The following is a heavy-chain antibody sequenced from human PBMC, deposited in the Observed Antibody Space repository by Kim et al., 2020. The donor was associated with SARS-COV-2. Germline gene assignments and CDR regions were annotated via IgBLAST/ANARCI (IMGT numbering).Heavy chain of an antibody. CDR1: GGSISSYY. Sequence: SETLSLTCIVSGGSISSYYWSWIRQPPGKGLEWIGYIYYTGSTNYNPSLKSRVTISVDTSKNQFSLKLTSVTAADTAVYYCARYIAARRIFDYWGQGTLVTVSS. J-gene: IGHJ4*02. CDR2: IYYTGST. V-gene: IGHV4-59*01. CDR3: ARYIAARRIFDY. D-gene: IGHD6-6*01.